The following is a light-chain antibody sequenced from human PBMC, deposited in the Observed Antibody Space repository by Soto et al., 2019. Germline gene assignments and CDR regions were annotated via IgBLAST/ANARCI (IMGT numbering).Light chain of an antibody. CDR3: QQYHSWPPT. CDR2: GAS. CDR1: QSVSSN. V-gene: IGKV3-15*01. Sequence: EIVMTQSPATLSVSPGERATLSCRASQSVSSNLAWYQQKPGQAPRLLIYGASTRATVIPAGFSGSGSGTEFTLTISSLQSEDVAVYYCQQYHSWPPTCGQGTKVDIK. J-gene: IGKJ1*01.